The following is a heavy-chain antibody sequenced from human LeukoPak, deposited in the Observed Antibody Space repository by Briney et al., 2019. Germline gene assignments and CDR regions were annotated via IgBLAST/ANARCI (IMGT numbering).Heavy chain of an antibody. D-gene: IGHD2-15*01. CDR1: GGSISSYY. V-gene: IGHV4-59*01. J-gene: IGHJ4*02. CDR2: IYYSGST. Sequence: SETLSLTCTASGGSISSYYWSWIRQPPGKGLEWIGYIYYSGSTNYNPPLKSRVTISVDTSKNQFSLKLSSVTAADTAVYYCARDESGGLDYWGQGTLVTVSS. CDR3: ARDESGGLDY.